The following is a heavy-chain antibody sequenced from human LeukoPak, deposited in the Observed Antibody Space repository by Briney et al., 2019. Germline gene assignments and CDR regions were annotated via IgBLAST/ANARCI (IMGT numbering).Heavy chain of an antibody. J-gene: IGHJ4*02. CDR3: AKDSRTTYDSSWLYYFDS. CDR1: GFTFSSYA. CDR2: ISGSGEST. Sequence: PGGFLRLSCAASGFTFSSYAMSWVRQAPGKGLEWVSAISGSGESTYNADSVKGRFTISRDNSKNTLYLQMNRLRAEDTAVYYCAKDSRTTYDSSWLYYFDSWGQGTLVTVSS. D-gene: IGHD6-13*01. V-gene: IGHV3-23*01.